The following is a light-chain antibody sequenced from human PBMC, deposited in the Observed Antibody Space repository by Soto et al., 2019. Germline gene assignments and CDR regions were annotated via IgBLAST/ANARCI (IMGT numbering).Light chain of an antibody. CDR2: GAS. Sequence: EIVLTQSPGTLSLSPGERATLSCRASQSFSSSYLAWYQQKPGQAPRLLIYGASSRATGIPDTFSGSGSGTDFTLTISRLEAEDVEEYDGQQYGTAITGGQGTRLEI. CDR3: QQYGTAIT. CDR1: QSFSSSY. V-gene: IGKV3-20*01. J-gene: IGKJ5*01.